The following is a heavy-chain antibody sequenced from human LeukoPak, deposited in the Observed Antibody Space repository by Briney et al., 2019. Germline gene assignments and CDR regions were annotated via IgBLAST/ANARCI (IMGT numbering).Heavy chain of an antibody. CDR2: INHSGST. CDR3: ARGCWGAYCGGDLDDAFDI. V-gene: IGHV4-34*01. J-gene: IGHJ3*02. D-gene: IGHD2-21*02. CDR1: GGSFSGYY. Sequence: SETLSPTCAVYGGSFSGYYWSWIRQPPGKGLEWIGEINHSGSTNYNPSLKSRVTISVDTSKNQFSLKLSSVTAADTAVYYCARGCWGAYCGGDLDDAFDIWGQGTMVTVSS.